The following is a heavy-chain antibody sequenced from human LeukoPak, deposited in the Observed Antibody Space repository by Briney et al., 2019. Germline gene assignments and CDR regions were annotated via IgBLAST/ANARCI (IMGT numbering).Heavy chain of an antibody. CDR2: ISNRGGIT. D-gene: IGHD3-22*01. CDR3: ATPPPNYSDSSGYYFDY. Sequence: PGGSLRLSCAASGFIFSSYAMSWVRQAPGKGLEWVSGISNRGGITDYADCVKVRFPISRDNSKNTLYLQVNSLRAEDTAVYYCATPPPNYSDSSGYYFDYWGQGNLVTVSS. V-gene: IGHV3-23*01. J-gene: IGHJ4*02. CDR1: GFIFSSYA.